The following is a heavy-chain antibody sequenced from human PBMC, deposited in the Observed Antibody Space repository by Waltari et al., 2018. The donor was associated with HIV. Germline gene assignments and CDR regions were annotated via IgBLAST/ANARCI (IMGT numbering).Heavy chain of an antibody. Sequence: QLQLQESGPVLVKPSATLSLTCTVSGGSISSSLYYWGWLRQPPRTGLEWIGSIYYSGSTYYNPSLKSRVTISVDTSKSQFSLKLSSVTAADTAVYYCARGSGGYDFWSGYSNWFDPWGQGTLVTVSS. CDR1: GGSISSSLYY. D-gene: IGHD3-3*01. J-gene: IGHJ5*02. V-gene: IGHV4-39*01. CDR3: ARGSGGYDFWSGYSNWFDP. CDR2: IYYSGST.